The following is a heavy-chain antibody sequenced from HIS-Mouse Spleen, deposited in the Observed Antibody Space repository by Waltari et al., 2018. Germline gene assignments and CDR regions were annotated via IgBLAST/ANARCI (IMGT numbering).Heavy chain of an antibody. Sequence: QVQLVQSGAEVKKPGASVKVSCKASGYTFTSYDINWVRQATGQGLEWMGWMNPNSGNTGYAQKFQGRVTMTRNTSISTAYMELSSLRSEDTAVYYCARGSHIELAARPVAFDIWGQGTMVTVSS. CDR3: ARGSHIELAARPVAFDI. V-gene: IGHV1-8*01. J-gene: IGHJ3*02. CDR2: MNPNSGNT. D-gene: IGHD6-6*01. CDR1: GYTFTSYD.